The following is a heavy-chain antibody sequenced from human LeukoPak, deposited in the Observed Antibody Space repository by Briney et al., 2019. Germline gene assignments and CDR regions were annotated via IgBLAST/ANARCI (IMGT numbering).Heavy chain of an antibody. J-gene: IGHJ4*02. Sequence: GGSLRLSCAASGFTFSSYSMNWVRQAPGKGLEWVSSISSSSSYIYYADSVKGRLTISRDNAKNSLYLQMNSLRAEDTAVYYCARDPSRGSSWYTLTQNDTNDYWGQGTLVTVSS. V-gene: IGHV3-21*01. CDR1: GFTFSSYS. D-gene: IGHD6-13*01. CDR2: ISSSSSYI. CDR3: ARDPSRGSSWYTLTQNDTNDY.